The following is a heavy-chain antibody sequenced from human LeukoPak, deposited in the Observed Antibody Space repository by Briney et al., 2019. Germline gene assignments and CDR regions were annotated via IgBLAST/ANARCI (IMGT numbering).Heavy chain of an antibody. CDR2: IYYSGST. CDR1: GGSISSSSYY. V-gene: IGHV4-39*01. J-gene: IGHJ6*03. CDR3: ARHRQGYYMDV. Sequence: SETLSLTCAVSGGSISSSSYYWGWIRQPPGKGLECIGSIYYSGSTYYNPSLKSRVTISVDTSKNQFSLKLSSVTAADTAVYYCARHRQGYYMDVWGKGTTVTISS.